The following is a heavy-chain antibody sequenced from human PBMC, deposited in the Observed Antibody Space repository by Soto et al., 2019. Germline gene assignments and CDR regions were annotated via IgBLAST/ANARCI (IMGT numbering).Heavy chain of an antibody. D-gene: IGHD2-15*01. CDR1: GGSFSGYY. V-gene: IGHV4-34*01. CDR2: INHSGST. J-gene: IGHJ6*03. Sequence: SETLSLTCAVYGGSFSGYYWSWIRQPPGKGLEWIGEINHSGSTNYNPSLKSRVTISVDTSKNQFSLKLSSVTAADTAVYYCARMRKYCSGGSCYSSYYYYMDVWGKGTTVTVFS. CDR3: ARMRKYCSGGSCYSSYYYYMDV.